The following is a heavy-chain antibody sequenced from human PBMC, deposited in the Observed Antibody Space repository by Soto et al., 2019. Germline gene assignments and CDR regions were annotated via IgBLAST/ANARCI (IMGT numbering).Heavy chain of an antibody. Sequence: QITLKESGPTLVKPARTLTLTCTFSGFSLSTSGVNVGWIRQPPGKALEWLALIYWDDAKRYSPSLKNRLTITKDTSKNQVVLTMTNIDPVDTATYYCAHRRRGFSYGHYFDYWGQGTLVTVSS. CDR3: AHRRRGFSYGHYFDY. CDR1: GFSLSTSGVN. CDR2: IYWDDAK. J-gene: IGHJ4*02. D-gene: IGHD5-18*01. V-gene: IGHV2-5*02.